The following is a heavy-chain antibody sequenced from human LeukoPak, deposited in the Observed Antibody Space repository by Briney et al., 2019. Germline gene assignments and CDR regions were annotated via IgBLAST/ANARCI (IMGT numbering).Heavy chain of an antibody. V-gene: IGHV3-30*18. Sequence: GRSLRLSCAASGFTFSSYGMHWVRQAPGKGLEWVAVISYDGSNKYYAESVKGRFTISRDNSKNTLYLQMNSLRAEDTAVYYCAKVYGSSSSDYWGQGTLVTVSS. CDR3: AKVYGSSSSDY. D-gene: IGHD6-13*01. J-gene: IGHJ4*02. CDR1: GFTFSSYG. CDR2: ISYDGSNK.